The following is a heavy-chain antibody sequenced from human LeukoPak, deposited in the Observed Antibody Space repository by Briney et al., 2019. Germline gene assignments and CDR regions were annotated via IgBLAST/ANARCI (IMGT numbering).Heavy chain of an antibody. V-gene: IGHV3-64*04. J-gene: IGHJ4*02. CDR2: ISSNGGST. D-gene: IGHD1-1*01. CDR1: GFTFSSYA. CDR3: AKGNWRYFDY. Sequence: GGSLRLSCSASGFTFSSYAMHWVRQAPGKGLEYVSAISSNGGSTYYADSVKGRFTISRDNSKNTLYLQMNSLGADDTAVYYCAKGNWRYFDYWGQGTLVTVSS.